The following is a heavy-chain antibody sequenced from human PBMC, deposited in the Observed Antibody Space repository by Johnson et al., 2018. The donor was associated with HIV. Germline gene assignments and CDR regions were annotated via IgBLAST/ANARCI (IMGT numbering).Heavy chain of an antibody. CDR2: ISYDGSNK. J-gene: IGHJ3*02. Sequence: QMLLVESGGGVVQPGRSLRLSCAASGFAFSSYAMHWVRQAPGKGLEWVAVISYDGSNKYYADSVKGRFTISRDNSKNTLYLQMHSLRTEDTAVYYCARGEDGVDAFDIWGQGTMVTVSS. V-gene: IGHV3-30-3*01. D-gene: IGHD4-17*01. CDR3: ARGEDGVDAFDI. CDR1: GFAFSSYA.